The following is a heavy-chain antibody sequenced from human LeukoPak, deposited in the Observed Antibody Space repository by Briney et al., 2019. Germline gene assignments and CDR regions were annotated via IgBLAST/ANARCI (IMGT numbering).Heavy chain of an antibody. CDR1: GVSISRYY. V-gene: IGHV4-59*08. Sequence: PSETLSLTCTVSGVSISRYYWSWIRQSPGKGLEWIGYMYYSGSASYNPSLESRVTISVDTSKNHLSLRLTSVTAADTPVYYCARGGAFRDVVDDDFDFWGQGTLVTVSS. D-gene: IGHD3-3*02. CDR3: ARGGAFRDVVDDDFDF. J-gene: IGHJ4*02. CDR2: MYYSGSA.